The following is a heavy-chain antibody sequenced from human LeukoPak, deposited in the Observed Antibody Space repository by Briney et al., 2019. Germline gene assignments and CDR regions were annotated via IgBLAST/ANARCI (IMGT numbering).Heavy chain of an antibody. CDR1: GFTYSHYG. J-gene: IGHJ4*02. CDR2: ISGSGGST. D-gene: IGHD5-12*01. V-gene: IGHV3-23*01. Sequence: PGGTLRLSCVASGFTYSHYGMNWVRQAPGKGLEWVSAISGSGGSTYYADSVKGRFTISRDNSKNTLYLQMNSLRAEDTAVYYCAKVPRGYSGYDYQPHFDYWGQGTLVTVSS. CDR3: AKVPRGYSGYDYQPHFDY.